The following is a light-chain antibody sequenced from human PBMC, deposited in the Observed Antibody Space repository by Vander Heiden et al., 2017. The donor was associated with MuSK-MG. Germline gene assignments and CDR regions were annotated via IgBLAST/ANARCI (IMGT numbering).Light chain of an antibody. Sequence: SALTHPGSVSLSPGQPNTISCPRTRSYVGGYAHVSWYQQHPGKAPKLMIYDVSNRPSGVSDRFSGSKSGNTASLTITGLQAEDEADYYCRSYTSSSTPWVFGGGTKLTVL. CDR2: DVS. CDR1: RSYVGGYAH. V-gene: IGLV2-14*01. J-gene: IGLJ3*02. CDR3: RSYTSSSTPWV.